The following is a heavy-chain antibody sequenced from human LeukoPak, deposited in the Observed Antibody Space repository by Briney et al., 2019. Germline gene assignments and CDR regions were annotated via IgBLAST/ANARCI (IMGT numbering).Heavy chain of an antibody. CDR1: GFTFSSYG. J-gene: IGHJ6*03. V-gene: IGHV3-33*06. CDR3: AKDIRNDILTGYSGDYYMDV. Sequence: PGGSQRLSCAASGFTFSSYGMHWVRQAPGKGLEWVAVIWYDGSNKYYADSVKGRFTISRDNSKNTLYLQMNSLRAEDTAVYYCAKDIRNDILTGYSGDYYMDVWGKGTTVTVSS. CDR2: IWYDGSNK. D-gene: IGHD3-9*01.